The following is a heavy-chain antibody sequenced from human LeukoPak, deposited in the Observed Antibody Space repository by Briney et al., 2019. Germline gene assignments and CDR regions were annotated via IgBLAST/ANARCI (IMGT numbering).Heavy chain of an antibody. CDR2: ISGRGDST. Sequence: GGSLRLSCAASGFTFSSYAMSWVRQAPGKGLEWVSGISGRGDSTYYADSVKGRFTISRDNSKNTLYLQMDSLRAEDTAVYYCTKDGGRTIMVVAASHYWGQGTLVTVSS. CDR3: TKDGGRTIMVVAASHY. D-gene: IGHD2-15*01. CDR1: GFTFSSYA. J-gene: IGHJ4*02. V-gene: IGHV3-23*01.